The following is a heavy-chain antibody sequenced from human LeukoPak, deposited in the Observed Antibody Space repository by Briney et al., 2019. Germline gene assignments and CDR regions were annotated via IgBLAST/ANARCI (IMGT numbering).Heavy chain of an antibody. J-gene: IGHJ4*02. CDR3: AREGSSSWYRFLDY. D-gene: IGHD6-13*01. CDR2: IYSGGST. Sequence: PGGSLRLSCAASGFTVSSNYMNWVRQAPGKGLEWVSVIYSGGSTYYADSVKGRFTISRDNSKNTLYLQMGSLRAEDMAVYYCAREGSSSWYRFLDYWGQGTLVTVSS. V-gene: IGHV3-53*05. CDR1: GFTVSSNY.